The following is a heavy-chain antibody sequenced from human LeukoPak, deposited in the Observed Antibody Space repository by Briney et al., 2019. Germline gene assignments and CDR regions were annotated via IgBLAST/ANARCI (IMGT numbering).Heavy chain of an antibody. V-gene: IGHV4-34*01. CDR1: GGSFSGYY. D-gene: IGHD4-17*01. J-gene: IGHJ4*02. CDR2: TNHSGST. Sequence: SETLSLTCAVYGGSFSGYYWSWIRQPPGKGLEWIGETNHSGSTNYNPSLKSRVTISVDTSKNQFSLKLSSVTAADTAVYYCARGTMTTVTYYFDYWGQGTLVTVSS. CDR3: ARGTMTTVTYYFDY.